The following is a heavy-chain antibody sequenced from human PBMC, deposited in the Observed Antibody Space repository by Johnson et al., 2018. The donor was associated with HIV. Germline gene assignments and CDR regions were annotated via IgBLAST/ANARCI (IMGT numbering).Heavy chain of an antibody. CDR1: GFTFSSYA. CDR3: ARVTSPVTTARYGAFDI. CDR2: ISFDGYNK. J-gene: IGHJ3*02. D-gene: IGHD4-17*01. V-gene: IGHV3-30-3*01. Sequence: QMLLVESGGGVVQPGRSLRLSCAASGFTFSSYAMHWVRQAPGKGLEWVAVISFDGYNKYYADSVKGRFTISRDNSKNTLYLQINSLRAEDTAVYYCARVTSPVTTARYGAFDIWGQGTMVTVSS.